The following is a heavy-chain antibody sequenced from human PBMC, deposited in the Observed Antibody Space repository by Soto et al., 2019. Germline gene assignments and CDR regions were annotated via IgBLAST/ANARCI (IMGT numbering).Heavy chain of an antibody. J-gene: IGHJ4*02. D-gene: IGHD1-1*01. CDR3: ATWNGYGDY. CDR1: GFSFSTYG. Sequence: EVQLLESGGGLVQPGGSLRLSCAVSGFSFSTYGVTWVRQAPGKGLEWVSGVSGGSGVTHYADSVKGRFTITGDNSKNTVYLHMNILRVDDTAVDYCATWNGYGDYWGQGNLVTVSS. V-gene: IGHV3-23*01. CDR2: VSGGSGVT.